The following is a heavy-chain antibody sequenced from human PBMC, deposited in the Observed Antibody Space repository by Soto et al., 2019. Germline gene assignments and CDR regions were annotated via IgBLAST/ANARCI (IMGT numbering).Heavy chain of an antibody. CDR2: INGDGTGT. CDR1: GFTFSSYW. D-gene: IGHD2-15*01. Sequence: EVQLVESGGGLVQPGGSLRLSCAASGFTFSSYWMHWVRQAPGKGLVWVSRINGDGTGTSYADSVKGRFTISRDNAKNTLHLQMNGVRAEDAAVYFCNFVGGCDIWGQGTMVTVSS. V-gene: IGHV3-74*01. CDR3: NFVGGCDI. J-gene: IGHJ3*02.